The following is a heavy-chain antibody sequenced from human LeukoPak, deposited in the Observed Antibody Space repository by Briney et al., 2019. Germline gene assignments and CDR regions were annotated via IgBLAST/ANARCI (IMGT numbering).Heavy chain of an antibody. J-gene: IGHJ4*02. V-gene: IGHV1-18*01. CDR1: GYTFTSYG. Sequence: ASVKVSCKAFGYTFTSYGVSWVRQAPGQGLEWMGWISAYNGNTNYAQKLQGRVTMTTDTSTSTAYMELRSLRSDDTAVYYCARDSGGYSYGEFDYWGQGTLVTVSS. CDR3: ARDSGGYSYGEFDY. D-gene: IGHD5-18*01. CDR2: ISAYNGNT.